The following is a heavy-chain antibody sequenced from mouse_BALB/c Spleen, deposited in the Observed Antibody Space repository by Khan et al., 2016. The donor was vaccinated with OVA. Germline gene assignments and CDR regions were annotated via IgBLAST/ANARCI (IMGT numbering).Heavy chain of an antibody. CDR2: INPSSGGT. CDR3: SRSGYGSFAY. Sequence: VQLQQSGAELVKPGASVRLSCKASGYTFTSYYLYWVKQRPGQGLEWIGDINPSSGGTNFNEKFKSKATLTVDKSSSTAYIQINSLTSYDSAVYYCSRSGYGSFAYWGQGTLVTVSA. D-gene: IGHD2-2*01. J-gene: IGHJ3*01. CDR1: GYTFTSYY. V-gene: IGHV1S81*02.